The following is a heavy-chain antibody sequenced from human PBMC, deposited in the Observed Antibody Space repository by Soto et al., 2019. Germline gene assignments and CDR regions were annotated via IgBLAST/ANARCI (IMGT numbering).Heavy chain of an antibody. CDR3: ARDREYYYDSSGYPLFDY. CDR2: IWYDGSNK. CDR1: GFTFSSYG. V-gene: IGHV3-33*01. Sequence: PGGSLRLSCAASGFTFSSYGMHWVRQAPGKGLEWVAVIWYDGSNKYYADSVKGRFTISRDNSKNTLYLQMNSLRAEDTAVYYCARDREYYYDSSGYPLFDYWGQGTLVTVSS. D-gene: IGHD3-22*01. J-gene: IGHJ4*02.